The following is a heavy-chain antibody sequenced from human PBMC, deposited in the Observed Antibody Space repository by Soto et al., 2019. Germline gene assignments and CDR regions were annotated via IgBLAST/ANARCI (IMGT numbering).Heavy chain of an antibody. Sequence: EVQLVESGGGLVQPGGSLRLTCAASGFSFSNYNMNWVRQAPGKGLEWVSYISKSSGTIYYADSVKGRFSISRDNGKNSLYLQMNSLRDEDTAVYYCARDAFDYDSRGYHFDYWGQGTLVTVSS. V-gene: IGHV3-48*02. CDR1: GFSFSNYN. CDR3: ARDAFDYDSRGYHFDY. D-gene: IGHD3-22*01. CDR2: ISKSSGTI. J-gene: IGHJ4*02.